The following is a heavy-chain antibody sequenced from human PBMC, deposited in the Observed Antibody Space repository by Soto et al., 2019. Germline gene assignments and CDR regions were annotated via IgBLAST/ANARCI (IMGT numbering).Heavy chain of an antibody. CDR2: IYYSGGT. D-gene: IGHD4-17*01. V-gene: IGHV4-39*07. Sequence: SETLSLTCTVSGGSISSGGYYWNWIRQHPGKGLEWIGTIYYSGGTFYTPSLKSRVAISVDTSKNQFSLKLSSVTAADTAVYYCARAASYGAKGHWFDPWGQGTLVTVSS. J-gene: IGHJ5*02. CDR3: ARAASYGAKGHWFDP. CDR1: GGSISSGGYY.